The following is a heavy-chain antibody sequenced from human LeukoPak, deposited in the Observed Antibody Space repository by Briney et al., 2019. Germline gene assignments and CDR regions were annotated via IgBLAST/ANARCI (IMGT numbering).Heavy chain of an antibody. CDR3: SRGLTSYGDYVAYYFYNDV. D-gene: IGHD4-17*01. CDR2: ISTSGST. Sequence: SETLSLTCTLSVDSIRCFYGSWIRQPAGKGLQWIGRISTSGSTNYNPSLKSRVTMSVDRSTNEFSLTVRSVTAADTALYYCSRGLTSYGDYVAYYFYNDVWGKGTTVTVSS. CDR1: VDSIRCFY. V-gene: IGHV4-4*07. J-gene: IGHJ6*03.